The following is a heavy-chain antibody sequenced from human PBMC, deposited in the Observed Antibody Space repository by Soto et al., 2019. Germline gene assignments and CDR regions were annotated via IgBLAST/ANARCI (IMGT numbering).Heavy chain of an antibody. Sequence: GGSLRLSCAASGFTFSSYSMNWVRQAPGKGLEWVSSISSSSSYIYYADSVKGRFTISRDNAKNSLYLQMNSLRAEDTAVYYCARDLDTTSFHVTPLYWGQGTLVTVSS. J-gene: IGHJ4*02. CDR1: GFTFSSYS. CDR3: ARDLDTTSFHVTPLY. CDR2: ISSSSSYI. D-gene: IGHD4-4*01. V-gene: IGHV3-21*01.